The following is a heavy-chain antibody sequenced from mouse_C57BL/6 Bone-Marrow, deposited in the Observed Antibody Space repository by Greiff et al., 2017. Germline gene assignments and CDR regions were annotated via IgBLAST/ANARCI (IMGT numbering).Heavy chain of an antibody. CDR1: GYTFTSYG. CDR2: IYPRSGNT. CDR3: ARRGHYYGSSYDY. J-gene: IGHJ2*01. D-gene: IGHD1-1*01. V-gene: IGHV1-81*01. Sequence: QVQLQQSGAELARPGASVKLSCKASGYTFTSYGISWVKQRTGQGLEWIGEIYPRSGNTYYNEKFKGKAPLTADKSSSTAYMELRSLTSEDSAVYFCARRGHYYGSSYDYWGQGTTLTVSS.